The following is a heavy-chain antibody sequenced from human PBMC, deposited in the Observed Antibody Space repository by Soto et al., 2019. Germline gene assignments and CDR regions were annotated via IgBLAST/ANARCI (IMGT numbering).Heavy chain of an antibody. V-gene: IGHV3-30*18. CDR2: ISYDGSNK. CDR3: AKDLSDLTYYYGSGSYSYYGMDV. J-gene: IGHJ6*02. D-gene: IGHD3-10*01. CDR1: GFTFSSYG. Sequence: QVQLVESGGGVVQPGRSLRLSCAASGFTFSSYGMHWVRQAPGKGLEWVAVISYDGSNKYYADSVKGRFTISRDNSKNTLNLQMTSLRAEDTAVYYCAKDLSDLTYYYGSGSYSYYGMDVWGQGTTVTVSS.